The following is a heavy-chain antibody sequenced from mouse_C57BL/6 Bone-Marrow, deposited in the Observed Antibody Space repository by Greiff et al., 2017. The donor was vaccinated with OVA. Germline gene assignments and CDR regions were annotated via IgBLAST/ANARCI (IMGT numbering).Heavy chain of an antibody. D-gene: IGHD1-1*01. CDR1: GYTFTSYW. J-gene: IGHJ3*01. CDR2: IHPSVSDT. Sequence: QVQLQQPGAELVKPGASVKVSCKASGYTFTSYWMHWVKQRPGQGLEWIGRIHPSVSDTNYNQKFKGKATLTVDKSSSTAYMQLSSLTSEDSAVYYCAMNYYGSSWGFAYWGQGTLVTVSA. CDR3: AMNYYGSSWGFAY. V-gene: IGHV1-74*01.